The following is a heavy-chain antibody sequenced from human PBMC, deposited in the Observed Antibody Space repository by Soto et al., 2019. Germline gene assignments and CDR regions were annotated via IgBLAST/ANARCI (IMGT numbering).Heavy chain of an antibody. D-gene: IGHD3-10*01. CDR2: IIPILGIA. J-gene: IGHJ6*02. V-gene: IGHV1-69*02. Sequence: QVQLVQSGAEVKKPGSSVKVSCKASGGTFSSYTISWVRQAPGQGLEWMGRIIPILGIANYAQKFQGRVTITADKSTSAAYMELSSLRSEDTAVYYCARVKGQEWGFGYYYGMDVWGQGPTVTVSS. CDR3: ARVKGQEWGFGYYYGMDV. CDR1: GGTFSSYT.